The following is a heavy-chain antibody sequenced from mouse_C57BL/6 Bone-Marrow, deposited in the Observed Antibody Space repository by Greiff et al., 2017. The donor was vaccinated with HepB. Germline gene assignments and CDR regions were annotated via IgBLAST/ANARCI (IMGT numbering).Heavy chain of an antibody. CDR1: GYTFTDYY. D-gene: IGHD1-1*01. CDR2: INPYNGGT. Sequence: EVQLQQSGPVLVKPGASVKMSCKASGYTFTDYYMNWVKQSPGKSLEWIGVINPYNGGTSYNQKFKGKATLTVDKSSSTAYMELNSLTSEDSAVYYCATGYYGRIDYWGQGTTLTVSS. V-gene: IGHV1-19*01. J-gene: IGHJ2*01. CDR3: ATGYYGRIDY.